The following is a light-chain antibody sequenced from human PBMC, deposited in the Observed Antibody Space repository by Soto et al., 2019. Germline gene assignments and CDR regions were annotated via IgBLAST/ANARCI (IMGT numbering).Light chain of an antibody. Sequence: EIMMTESPATLSVAPGGRVKLTCRASQSITSNLAWYQQKPGQAPRLLVSGASSRAAGTPARFSGSGSGTDFTLTISSLEPEDFAVYYCQQRSNWPITFGQGTRLEIK. J-gene: IGKJ5*01. CDR3: QQRSNWPIT. CDR1: QSITSN. V-gene: IGKV3-11*01. CDR2: GAS.